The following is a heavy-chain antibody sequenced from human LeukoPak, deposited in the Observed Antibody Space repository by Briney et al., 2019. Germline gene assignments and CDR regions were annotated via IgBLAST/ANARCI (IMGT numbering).Heavy chain of an antibody. CDR1: GYSISSGYY. V-gene: IGHV4-38-2*02. CDR3: VRDLLTDGDDPGY. D-gene: IGHD4-17*01. Sequence: SETLSLTWTVSGYSISSGYYWGWIRQPPGKGLEWIGSIYHSGSSYYNPSLKSRVTISVDTSKNQFSLKLSSVTAADTAVYYCVRDLLTDGDDPGYWGQGTLVTVSS. J-gene: IGHJ4*02. CDR2: IYHSGSS.